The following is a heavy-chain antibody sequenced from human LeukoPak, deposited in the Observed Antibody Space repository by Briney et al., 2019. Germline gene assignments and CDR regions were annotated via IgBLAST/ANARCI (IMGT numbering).Heavy chain of an antibody. CDR1: GFAFSGYE. V-gene: IGHV3-48*03. CDR2: ISTSGSTI. D-gene: IGHD4-17*01. Sequence: GGSLRLSCAASGFAFSGYEMNWVRQAPGKGLEWVSYISTSGSTIYYADSVKGRFTISRDDAKSSLYLQMHSLRAQDKAVYYYARETTAYNAFEIWGPGTPVTVS. J-gene: IGHJ3*02. CDR3: ARETTAYNAFEI.